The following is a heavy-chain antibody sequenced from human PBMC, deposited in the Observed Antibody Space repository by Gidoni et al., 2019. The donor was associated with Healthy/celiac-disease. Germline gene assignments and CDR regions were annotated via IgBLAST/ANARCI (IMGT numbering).Heavy chain of an antibody. CDR3: ARSDIVVVPAVRDYYYGMDV. Sequence: QVQLVESGGGVVQPGRSLRLSCAASGFTFSSETMPWVRQAPGKGLEGVAVISYDGSNKYYADSVKGRFTISRDNSKNTLYLQMNSLRAEDTAVYYCARSDIVVVPAVRDYYYGMDVWGQGTTVTVSS. CDR2: ISYDGSNK. V-gene: IGHV3-30-3*01. J-gene: IGHJ6*02. CDR1: GFTFSSET. D-gene: IGHD2-2*01.